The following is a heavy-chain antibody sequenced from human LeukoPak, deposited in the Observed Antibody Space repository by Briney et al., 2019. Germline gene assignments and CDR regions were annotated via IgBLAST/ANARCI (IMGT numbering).Heavy chain of an antibody. CDR3: VKDYQVGNSPAFGDY. J-gene: IGHJ4*02. CDR1: GFTFSSHA. D-gene: IGHD1-26*01. V-gene: IGHV3-23*01. CDR2: LIENGATT. Sequence: GGSLRLSCAASGFTFSSHAMSWVRRAPGKGLEWVSGLIENGATTYYADSVKGRFTISRDNSRNTMYLQMNSLRAEDTAVYYCVKDYQVGNSPAFGDYWGQGTLVTTSS.